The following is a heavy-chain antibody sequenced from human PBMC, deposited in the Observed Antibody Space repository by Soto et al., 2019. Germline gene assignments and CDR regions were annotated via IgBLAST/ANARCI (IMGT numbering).Heavy chain of an antibody. CDR2: IYSSGST. V-gene: IGHV4-59*05. J-gene: IGHJ2*01. CDR1: CGSINNYY. CDR3: ARRYDTLYWYFDL. D-gene: IGHD2-2*01. Sequence: SATLCLTCTVSCGSINNYYWRWIRQPAGKGLECIGTIYSSGSTNYNPSLRSRVTMSVDTSKNHFSLRLTSVTAADTAVYYCARRYDTLYWYFDLWGRGTLVTVSS.